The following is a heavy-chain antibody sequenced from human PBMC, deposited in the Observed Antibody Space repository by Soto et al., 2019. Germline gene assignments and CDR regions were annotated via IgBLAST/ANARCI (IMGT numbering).Heavy chain of an antibody. V-gene: IGHV3-30*18. D-gene: IGHD3-22*01. J-gene: IGHJ4*02. CDR3: AKDAPYYYDSSGYSAPD. Sequence: GGPLRLSCAASGLTFSSNGMHWVRQVQGKGLEWVAVISYDGSNKYYADSVKGRFTISRDNSKNTLYLQMNSLRAEDTAVYYCAKDAPYYYDSSGYSAPDWGQGTLVTVSS. CDR2: ISYDGSNK. CDR1: GLTFSSNG.